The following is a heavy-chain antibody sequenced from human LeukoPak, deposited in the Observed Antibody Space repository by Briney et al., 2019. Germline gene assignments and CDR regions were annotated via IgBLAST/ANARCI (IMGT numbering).Heavy chain of an antibody. CDR3: ARAMSIAARVQTIFDY. J-gene: IGHJ4*02. Sequence: PSETLSLTCTVSGGSISGYYWSWLRQPAGKGLQWIGRIYHSGTTYYNPSLKSRVSMSVDTCKNQFSLNLTSVTAADTAVYYCARAMSIAARVQTIFDYWGQGTLVTVSS. D-gene: IGHD6-6*01. CDR1: GGSISGYY. CDR2: IYHSGTT. V-gene: IGHV4-4*07.